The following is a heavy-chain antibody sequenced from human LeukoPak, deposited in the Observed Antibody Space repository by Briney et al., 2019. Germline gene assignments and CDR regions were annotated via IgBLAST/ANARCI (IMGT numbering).Heavy chain of an antibody. CDR3: AKESGKFDY. Sequence: GGSLRLSCAASGFTFSRYWMHWVRQAPGKGLMWVSRISPDGSTTLYADSVKGRFSISRDNSKNSLYLEMNSLRTEDAAMYYCAKESGKFDYWGQGTLVAVSS. CDR2: ISPDGSTT. CDR1: GFTFSRYW. J-gene: IGHJ4*02. V-gene: IGHV3-74*03.